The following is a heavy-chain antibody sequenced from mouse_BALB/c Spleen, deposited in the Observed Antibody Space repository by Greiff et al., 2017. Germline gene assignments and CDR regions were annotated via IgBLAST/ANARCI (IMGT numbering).Heavy chain of an antibody. CDR2: IWWDDDK. J-gene: IGHJ1*01. CDR1: GFSLSTSGMG. CDR3: ALLRLRRYFDV. Sequence: QVTLKESGPGILQPSQTLSLTCSFSGFSLSTSGMGVGWIRQPSGKGLEWLAHIWWDDDKRYNPALKSRLTISKDTSSNQVFLKIASVDTADTATYYCALLRLRRYFDVWGAGTTVTVSS. D-gene: IGHD1-2*01. V-gene: IGHV8-8*01.